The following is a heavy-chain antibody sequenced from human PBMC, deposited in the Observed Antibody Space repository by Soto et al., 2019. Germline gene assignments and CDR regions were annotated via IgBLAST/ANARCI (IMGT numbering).Heavy chain of an antibody. V-gene: IGHV3-15*01. J-gene: IGHJ6*02. CDR3: VTAGPELYYYSYGMDV. Sequence: GGSLRLSCAASGFTFREAWMSWVRQAPGKGLEWVGRIKSKSDGETTDYAAPVKGRFTISRGDSEKTLHLQMNSLKAEDSAIYYCVTAGPELYYYSYGMDVWGQGTTVTVFS. D-gene: IGHD1-7*01. CDR1: GFTFREAW. CDR2: IKSKSDGETT.